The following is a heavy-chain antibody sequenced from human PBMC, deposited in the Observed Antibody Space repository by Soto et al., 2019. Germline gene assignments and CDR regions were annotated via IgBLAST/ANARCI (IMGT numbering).Heavy chain of an antibody. D-gene: IGHD1-26*01. CDR3: ARDSGSYPGRIDY. CDR2: IYYSGST. CDR1: GGSISSGGYY. J-gene: IGHJ4*02. Sequence: QVQLQESGPGLVKPSQTLSLTCTVSGGSISSGGYYWSWIRQHPVKGLEWIGYIYYSGSTYYNPYLKSRVTISVYTSKNQFSRKMSSVTAADTAVYYCARDSGSYPGRIDYWGQRTLVTFSA. V-gene: IGHV4-31*03.